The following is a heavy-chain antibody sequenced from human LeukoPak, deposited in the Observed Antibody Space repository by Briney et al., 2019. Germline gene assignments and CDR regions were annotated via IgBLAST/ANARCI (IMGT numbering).Heavy chain of an antibody. CDR2: ISSSSSYI. V-gene: IGHV3-21*01. CDR3: ARDPDFWSGLDY. Sequence: GGSLRLSCAASGFTFSSYSMNWIRQAPGKGLEWVSSISSSSSYIYYADSVKGRFTISRDNAKNSLYLQMNCLRAEDTAVYYCARDPDFWSGLDYWGQGTLVTVSS. D-gene: IGHD3-3*01. CDR1: GFTFSSYS. J-gene: IGHJ4*02.